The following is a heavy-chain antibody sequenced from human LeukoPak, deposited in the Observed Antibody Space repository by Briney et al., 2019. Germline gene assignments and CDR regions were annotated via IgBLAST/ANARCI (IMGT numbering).Heavy chain of an antibody. J-gene: IGHJ4*02. CDR2: INPNSGGT. D-gene: IGHD2-2*01. Sequence: ASVKVSCKASGCTFTDNMHWVRLAPGQGLEWMRWINPNSGGTNYVQKFQGWVTMTRDTSINTAYMELSRLTSDDTAVYYCARANFLYCSSTSCLFDYWGQGTLVTVSS. CDR1: GCTFTDN. CDR3: ARANFLYCSSTSCLFDY. V-gene: IGHV1-2*04.